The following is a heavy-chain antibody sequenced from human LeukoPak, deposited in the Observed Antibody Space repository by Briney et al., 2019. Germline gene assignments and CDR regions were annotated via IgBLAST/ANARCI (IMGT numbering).Heavy chain of an antibody. CDR3: ARGTDGVSSNSRGWFDP. D-gene: IGHD2-15*01. V-gene: IGHV3-66*01. J-gene: IGHJ5*02. CDR1: GFTVSSNY. CDR2: IYSGGST. Sequence: GGSLRLSCAASGFTVSSNYMSWVRQAPGKGLEWVSVIYSGGSTYYADSVKGRFTISRDNSKNTLYLQMNSLRAEDTAVYSCARGTDGVSSNSRGWFDPWGQGTLVTVSS.